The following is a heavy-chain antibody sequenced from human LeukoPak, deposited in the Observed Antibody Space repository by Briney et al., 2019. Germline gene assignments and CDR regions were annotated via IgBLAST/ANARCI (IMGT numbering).Heavy chain of an antibody. D-gene: IGHD1-1*01. CDR3: AKAPTTGMAPPDY. Sequence: GGSLRLSCAASGFTFDDYAMHWVRQAPGKGLEWVSGISWNSGSIGYADSVKGRFTISRDNAKNSLYLQMNSLRAEDTALYYCAKAPTTGMAPPDYWGQGTLVTVSS. CDR1: GFTFDDYA. J-gene: IGHJ4*02. CDR2: ISWNSGSI. V-gene: IGHV3-9*01.